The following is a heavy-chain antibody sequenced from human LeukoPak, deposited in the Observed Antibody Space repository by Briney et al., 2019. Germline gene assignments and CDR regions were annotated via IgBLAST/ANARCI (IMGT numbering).Heavy chain of an antibody. CDR2: ISYDGSNK. CDR1: GFTFSSYA. CDR3: AREWAYYYGSGSYSNYFDY. Sequence: GGSLRLSCAASGFTFSSYAMHWVRQAPGKGLEWVAVISYDGSNKYYADSVKGRFTISRGNSKNTLYLQMNSLRAEDTAVYYCAREWAYYYGSGSYSNYFDYWGQGTLVTVSS. D-gene: IGHD3-10*01. J-gene: IGHJ4*02. V-gene: IGHV3-30-3*01.